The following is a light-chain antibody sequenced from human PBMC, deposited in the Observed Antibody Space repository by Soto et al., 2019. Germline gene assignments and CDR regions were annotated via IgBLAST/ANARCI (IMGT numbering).Light chain of an antibody. V-gene: IGKV3D-20*02. Sequence: EIVLTQSPDTLSLSPGERATLSCRASQTVRNNYVTWYQQKPGQAPRLLISVASSRATGIPDRFSASGSGTDFTLTISRVEAEDFAVYYCQQRIKWPLTFGVGTKVDMK. CDR1: QTVRNNY. CDR3: QQRIKWPLT. J-gene: IGKJ4*01. CDR2: VAS.